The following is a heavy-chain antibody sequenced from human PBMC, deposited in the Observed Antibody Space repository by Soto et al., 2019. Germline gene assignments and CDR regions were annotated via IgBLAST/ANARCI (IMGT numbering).Heavy chain of an antibody. J-gene: IGHJ4*02. V-gene: IGHV3-23*01. D-gene: IGHD3-22*01. CDR1: GFTFSTYT. CDR3: AKVFYYYDSSGYYYFDY. CDR2: ISGSGSTI. Sequence: LRLSCASSGFTFSTYTMNWVRQAPGKGPEWISSISGSGSTIYYADSVKGRFTISRDNSKNTLYLQMSSLRAEDTAVYYCAKVFYYYDSSGYYYFDYWGQGTLVTVSS.